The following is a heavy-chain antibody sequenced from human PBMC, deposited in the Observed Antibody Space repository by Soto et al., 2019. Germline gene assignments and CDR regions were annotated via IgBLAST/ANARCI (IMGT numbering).Heavy chain of an antibody. J-gene: IGHJ3*01. V-gene: IGHV4-38-2*01. CDR3: TRVEVGATIIDGSDV. D-gene: IGHD1-26*01. Sequence: SETLSLTCVVSGYSISSGYYWGWIRQAPGKGLEWIGSMYHSGNTYSNPSLNSRATISVDTSKNHFSLELSSVTAADTAVYYCTRVEVGATIIDGSDVWGQGTMVTVSS. CDR1: GYSISSGYY. CDR2: MYHSGNT.